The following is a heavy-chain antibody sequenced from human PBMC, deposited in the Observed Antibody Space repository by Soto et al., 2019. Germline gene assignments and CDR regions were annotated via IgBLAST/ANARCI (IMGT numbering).Heavy chain of an antibody. D-gene: IGHD3-10*01. CDR3: ARTYGSGYGLDV. V-gene: IGHV4-59*11. CDR1: GGSINYHY. J-gene: IGHJ6*02. CDR2: IYYSGST. Sequence: NPSETLSLTCTVSGGSINYHYWSWIRQPPGKGLEWIGYIYYSGSTEYNPSLKSRITIPVDTSKSQFSLKLSSVTAADTAVYYCARTYGSGYGLDVWGQGTTVTVSS.